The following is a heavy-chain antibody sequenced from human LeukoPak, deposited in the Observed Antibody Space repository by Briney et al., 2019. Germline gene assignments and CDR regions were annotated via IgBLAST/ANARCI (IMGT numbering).Heavy chain of an antibody. Sequence: SETLSLTCTVSGGSISSYYWNWIRQPPGKRLEWIGNIYYSGSTDYNPALKSRVTISVDTSKNEFSLNLSSVTAENTAMYYCARGGSNGYYGLFDYWGEGTLVTVSS. CDR3: ARGGSNGYYGLFDY. D-gene: IGHD3-22*01. CDR2: IYYSGST. V-gene: IGHV4-59*08. J-gene: IGHJ4*02. CDR1: GGSISSYY.